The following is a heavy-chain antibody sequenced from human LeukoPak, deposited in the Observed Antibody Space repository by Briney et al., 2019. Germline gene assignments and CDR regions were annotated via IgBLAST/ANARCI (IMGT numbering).Heavy chain of an antibody. CDR2: INHSGST. CDR1: GGSFSGYY. D-gene: IGHD2-15*01. V-gene: IGHV4-34*01. J-gene: IGHJ2*01. CDR3: ARSRPYCSGGSCRSYWYLDL. Sequence: SETLSLTCAVYGGSFSGYYWSWIRQPPGKGLEWIGEINHSGSTNYNPSLKSRVTISVDTSKNQFSLKLSSVTAADTAVYYCARSRPYCSGGSCRSYWYLDLWGRGTLVTVSS.